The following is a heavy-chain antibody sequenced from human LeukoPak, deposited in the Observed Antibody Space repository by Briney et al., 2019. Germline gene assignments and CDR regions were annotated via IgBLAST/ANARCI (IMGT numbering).Heavy chain of an antibody. CDR3: ARHRRYDFWSGYYTDGNWFDP. CDR2: INHSGST. J-gene: IGHJ5*02. D-gene: IGHD3-3*01. Sequence: NTSETLSLTCAVYGGSFSGYYWSWIRQPPGKGLEWIGEINHSGSTNYNPSLKSRVTISVDTSKNQFSLKLSSVTAADTAVYYCARHRRYDFWSGYYTDGNWFDPWGQGTLVTVSS. V-gene: IGHV4-34*01. CDR1: GGSFSGYY.